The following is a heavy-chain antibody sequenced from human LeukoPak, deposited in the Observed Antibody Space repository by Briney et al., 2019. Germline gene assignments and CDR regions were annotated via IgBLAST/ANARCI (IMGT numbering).Heavy chain of an antibody. Sequence: ASVKVSCKASGYTFTSYDINWVRQATGQGLEWMGWMNPKSGNTGYAQKFQGRVTMTRNTSISTAYMELSSLRSEDTAVYYCARGGSGSSFLYYYYYMDVWGKGTTVTVSS. CDR1: GYTFTSYD. CDR2: MNPKSGNT. CDR3: ARGGSGSSFLYYYYYMDV. J-gene: IGHJ6*03. D-gene: IGHD3-10*01. V-gene: IGHV1-8*01.